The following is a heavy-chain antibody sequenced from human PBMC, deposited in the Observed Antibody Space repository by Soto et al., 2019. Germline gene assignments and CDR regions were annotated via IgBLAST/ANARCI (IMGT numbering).Heavy chain of an antibody. Sequence: SETLSLTCTVSGGSISSGDYNWSWIRQSPGKGLEWIGHIYDSGSTYNNPSLQSRVTISVDTSKNQFSLKLSSVTAADTAVYYCARDRLAGPFDPWGQGTLVTVSS. CDR1: GGSISSGDYN. V-gene: IGHV4-30-4*02. CDR2: IYDSGST. CDR3: ARDRLAGPFDP. J-gene: IGHJ5*02.